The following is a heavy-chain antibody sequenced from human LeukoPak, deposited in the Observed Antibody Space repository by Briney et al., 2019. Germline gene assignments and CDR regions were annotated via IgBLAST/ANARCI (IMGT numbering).Heavy chain of an antibody. CDR2: INAGNGDT. CDR1: GYIFTSYA. J-gene: IGHJ4*02. Sequence: ASVKVSCKASGYIFTSYAMHWVRQAPGQRLEWMGWINAGNGDTKFSQKFQGRVTITWDTSASTAYMELSSLRSEDTAVYYCARDQRIVAAGIKGLLDYWGQGTLVTVSS. CDR3: ARDQRIVAAGIKGLLDY. V-gene: IGHV1-3*01. D-gene: IGHD6-13*01.